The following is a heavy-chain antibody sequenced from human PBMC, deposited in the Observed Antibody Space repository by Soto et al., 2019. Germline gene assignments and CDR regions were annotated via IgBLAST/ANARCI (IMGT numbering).Heavy chain of an antibody. D-gene: IGHD3-22*01. J-gene: IGHJ6*02. CDR1: GFTFSSYT. CDR3: ARDLDYYDSSGYQGAGYGMDV. V-gene: IGHV3-30-3*01. CDR2: ISYDGSNK. Sequence: GGSLRLSCAASGFTFSSYTMHWVRQAPGKGLEWVAVISYDGSNKYYADSVKGRFTISRDNSKNTLYLQMNSLRAEDTAVYYCARDLDYYDSSGYQGAGYGMDVWGQGTTVTVSS.